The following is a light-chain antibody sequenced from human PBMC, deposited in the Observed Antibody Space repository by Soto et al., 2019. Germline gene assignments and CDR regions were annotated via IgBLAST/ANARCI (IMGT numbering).Light chain of an antibody. Sequence: QSLLPHPASVSRSPGHSITISFTGTISDVGRYNYVSWYQQHPGKAPKLMISEVSNRPPVVPNSFSGSKSGKTAYLTISGPQTEDEADYYCSPYTRSSTRVFRTGTKVTVL. J-gene: IGLJ1*01. CDR2: EVS. CDR1: ISDVGRYNY. V-gene: IGLV2-14*01. CDR3: SPYTRSSTRV.